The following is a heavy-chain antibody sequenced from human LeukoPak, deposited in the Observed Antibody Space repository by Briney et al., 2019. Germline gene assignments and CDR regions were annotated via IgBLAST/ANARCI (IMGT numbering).Heavy chain of an antibody. J-gene: IGHJ5*02. CDR2: IYYSGST. V-gene: IGHV4-59*01. CDR1: GGSISSYY. Sequence: SETLSLTCTASGGSISSYYWSWVRQPPGKGLEWVGCIYYSGSTNYNPSLKTRVTISVDTSKHQFSLKLSSVTAADTAVYYCARDLGYSSSRVENWFDPWGQGTLVTISP. D-gene: IGHD6-13*01. CDR3: ARDLGYSSSRVENWFDP.